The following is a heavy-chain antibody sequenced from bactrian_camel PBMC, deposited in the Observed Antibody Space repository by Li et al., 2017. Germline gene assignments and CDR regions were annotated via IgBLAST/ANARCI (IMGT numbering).Heavy chain of an antibody. CDR2: FGVDGTP. J-gene: IGHJ4*01. V-gene: IGHV3S53*01. CDR1: SSVYC. D-gene: IGHD3*01. Sequence: HVQLVESGGGEVQAGGSLKLTCVTSSSVYCVGWYRQTPGEGRELVSGFGVDGTPYYADSVKGRFTLSQGNSKNTLYLQMDSLKTEDTAVYYCAAERYSGSWCKIPAGQGTQVTVS.